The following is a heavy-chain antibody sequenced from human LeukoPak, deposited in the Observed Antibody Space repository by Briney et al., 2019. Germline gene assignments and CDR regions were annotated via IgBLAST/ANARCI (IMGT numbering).Heavy chain of an antibody. CDR2: IKQDGREK. CDR3: ARGGSSGWPLFDY. D-gene: IGHD6-19*01. Sequence: PGGSLRLSCAASGFTFSRYWMSWVRQDPGKGLEWVASIKQDGREKYYVDSVKGRFTISRDNAKNSLFLQMNSLRGEDTAVYYCARGGSSGWPLFDYWGQGTLVTVSS. CDR1: GFTFSRYW. V-gene: IGHV3-7*03. J-gene: IGHJ4*02.